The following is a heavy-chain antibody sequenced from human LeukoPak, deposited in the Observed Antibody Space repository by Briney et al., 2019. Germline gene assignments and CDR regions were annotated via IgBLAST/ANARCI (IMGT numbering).Heavy chain of an antibody. CDR3: AKDSRPNYDILTGYYNGLDY. Sequence: GGSLRLSCAASGFTFSSYAMSWVRQAPGKGLEWVSAISGSGGGTYYADSLKGRFTISRDNSKNTLYLQMNSLRAEDTAVYYCAKDSRPNYDILTGYYNGLDYWGQGTLVTVSS. CDR1: GFTFSSYA. CDR2: ISGSGGGT. J-gene: IGHJ4*02. V-gene: IGHV3-23*01. D-gene: IGHD3-9*01.